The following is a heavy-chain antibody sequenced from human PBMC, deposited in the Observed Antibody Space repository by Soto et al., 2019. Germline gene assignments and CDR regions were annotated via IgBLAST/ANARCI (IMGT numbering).Heavy chain of an antibody. D-gene: IGHD2-15*01. V-gene: IGHV3-9*01. Sequence: EVQLVESGGGLVQPGRSLILSCTASGFTFDDYVMHWVRQIPGKGLEWVAAISWNGGSIGYGDSVKGRFTISRDNARKSLYLQMNSLRTEDTALYYCAKDIGCSGGSCYESDYAMDVWGQGTTVTVSS. CDR1: GFTFDDYV. J-gene: IGHJ6*02. CDR3: AKDIGCSGGSCYESDYAMDV. CDR2: ISWNGGSI.